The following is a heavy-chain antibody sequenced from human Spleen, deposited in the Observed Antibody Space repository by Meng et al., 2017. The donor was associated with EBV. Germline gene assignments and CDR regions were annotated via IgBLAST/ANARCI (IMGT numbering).Heavy chain of an antibody. D-gene: IGHD6-19*01. CDR2: TYYRSEWYH. CDR3: ATSGWSDYYDS. J-gene: IGHJ4*02. CDR1: ADSVLSNSVV. Sequence: VKVSQSLSLTCELSADSVLSNSVVWTWIRQSTWRGLEWVGRTYYRSEWYHDYAGSVKSRITINPDTSKNQFSLQLDSVTPEDTAVYYCATSGWSDYYDSWGQGTLVTVSS. V-gene: IGHV6-1*01.